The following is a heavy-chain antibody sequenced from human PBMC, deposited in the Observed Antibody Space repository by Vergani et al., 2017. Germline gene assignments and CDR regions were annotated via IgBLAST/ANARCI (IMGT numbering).Heavy chain of an antibody. Sequence: VQLVESGGGVVQPGRSLRLSCAASGFTFSSYAMHWVRQAPGKGLEWVSGISWNSGSIGYADSVKGRFTISRDNAKNSLYLQMNSLRAEDTALYYCAKDMGYSSSWTFDYWGQGTLVTVSS. CDR2: ISWNSGSI. CDR1: GFTFSSYA. D-gene: IGHD6-13*01. J-gene: IGHJ4*02. CDR3: AKDMGYSSSWTFDY. V-gene: IGHV3-9*01.